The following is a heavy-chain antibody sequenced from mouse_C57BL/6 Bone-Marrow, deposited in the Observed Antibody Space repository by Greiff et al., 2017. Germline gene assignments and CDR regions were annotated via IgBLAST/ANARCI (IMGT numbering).Heavy chain of an antibody. V-gene: IGHV1-50*01. CDR3: ARPLFAVGATRASMDY. Sequence: QVQLQQPGAELVKPGASVKLSCKASGYTFTSYWMQWVKQRPGQGLEWLGEIDPYDSYTNYNQKFKGKATLTVDTSSSTAYMQLSSLTSEDSAVYYYARPLFAVGATRASMDYWGQGTSVTVSS. J-gene: IGHJ4*01. CDR2: IDPYDSYT. D-gene: IGHD1-1*01. CDR1: GYTFTSYW.